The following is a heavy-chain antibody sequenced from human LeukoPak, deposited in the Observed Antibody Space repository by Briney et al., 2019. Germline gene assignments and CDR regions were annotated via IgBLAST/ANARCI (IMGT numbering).Heavy chain of an antibody. CDR1: GYTFTGYY. D-gene: IGHD6-6*01. CDR3: ARDLDSIAAPDY. Sequence: ASVKVSCKASGYTFTGYYMHWVRQAPGQGLEWMGWINPNSGGTNYPQKFQGRVTMTRDTSISTAYMELSRLRSDDTAVYYCARDLDSIAAPDYWGQGTLVTVSS. CDR2: INPNSGGT. V-gene: IGHV1-2*02. J-gene: IGHJ4*02.